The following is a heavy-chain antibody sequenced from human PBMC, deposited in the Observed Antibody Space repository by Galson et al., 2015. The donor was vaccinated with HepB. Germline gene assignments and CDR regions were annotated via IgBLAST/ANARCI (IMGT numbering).Heavy chain of an antibody. J-gene: IGHJ4*02. D-gene: IGHD3-9*01. CDR2: ISWDGGST. V-gene: IGHV3-43*01. Sequence: SLRLSCAASGFTFDDYTMHWVRQAPGKGLEWVSLISWDGGSTYYADSVKGRFTISRDNSKNSLYLQMNSLRTEDTALYYCAKAVNYDILTGVDYWGQGTLVTVSS. CDR1: GFTFDDYT. CDR3: AKAVNYDILTGVDY.